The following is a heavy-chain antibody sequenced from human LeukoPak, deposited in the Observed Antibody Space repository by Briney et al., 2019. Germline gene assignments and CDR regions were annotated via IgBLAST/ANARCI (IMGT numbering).Heavy chain of an antibody. Sequence: SGGYLRLSCAASGFTFDGYAMPWVRQAPGKGLEWVSGISWNSGSIGYADSVKGRFTISRDNAKNSLYLQMNSLRAEDTALYYCAKGYYYYYMDVWGKGTTVTISS. J-gene: IGHJ6*03. V-gene: IGHV3-9*01. CDR3: AKGYYYYYMDV. CDR2: ISWNSGSI. CDR1: GFTFDGYA.